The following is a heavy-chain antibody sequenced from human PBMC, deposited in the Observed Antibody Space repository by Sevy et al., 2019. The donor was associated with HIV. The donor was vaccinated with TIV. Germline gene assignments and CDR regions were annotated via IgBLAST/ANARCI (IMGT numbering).Heavy chain of an antibody. CDR2: IHYTGTT. Sequence: SETLSLTCTVSGGSISAYHWSWIRQPPGKGLEYIGYIHYTGTTNYNPSLKSRVTISVDTSKNQFSLKLGSVTAVDTALYYCARAPPVRSGDDSLNWFDPWGQGTLVTVSS. V-gene: IGHV4-59*01. J-gene: IGHJ5*02. CDR3: ARAPPVRSGDDSLNWFDP. CDR1: GGSISAYH. D-gene: IGHD5-12*01.